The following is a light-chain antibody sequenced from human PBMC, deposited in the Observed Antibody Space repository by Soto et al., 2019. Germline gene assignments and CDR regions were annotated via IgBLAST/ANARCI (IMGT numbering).Light chain of an antibody. CDR2: LNSDGSH. CDR1: SGHSSYA. CDR3: QTWVTGMEV. J-gene: IGLJ2*01. V-gene: IGLV4-69*01. Sequence: QPVLTQSPSASASLGASVKLTCTLSSGHSSYAIAWHQQQPEKGPRYLMKLNSDGSHSKGYGIPDRFSGSSSGAERYLTISSLQSEDEADYYCQTWVTGMEVFGGGTKLTVL.